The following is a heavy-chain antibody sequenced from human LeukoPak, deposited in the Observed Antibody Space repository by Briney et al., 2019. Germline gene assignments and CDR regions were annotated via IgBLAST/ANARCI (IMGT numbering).Heavy chain of an antibody. CDR1: GGSISSGDYY. J-gene: IGHJ5*02. CDR2: IYYSGST. Sequence: PSETLSLTCTVSGGSISSGDYYWSWIRQPPGKGLEWIGYIYYSGSTYYNPSLKSRVTISVDTSKNQFSLNLSSVTSADTAVYYCARGGSPLVGPDWFHPWGQGTLVTVFS. CDR3: ARGGSPLVGPDWFHP. V-gene: IGHV4-30-4*08. D-gene: IGHD1-26*01.